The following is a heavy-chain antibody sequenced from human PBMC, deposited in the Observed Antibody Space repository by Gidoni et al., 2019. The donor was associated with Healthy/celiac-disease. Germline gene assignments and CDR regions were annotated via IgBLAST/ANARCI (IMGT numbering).Heavy chain of an antibody. CDR1: GFTFVDYA. V-gene: IGHV3-9*01. Sequence: EVQLVESGGGLVQPGRSLSLSCAASGFTFVDYAMHWARQAPGKGLEWVSGISWNSGSIGYADSVKGRFTISRDNAKNSLYLQMNSLRAEDTALYYCAKDSHDYLTLYYFDYWGQGTLVTVSS. CDR2: ISWNSGSI. D-gene: IGHD4-17*01. J-gene: IGHJ4*02. CDR3: AKDSHDYLTLYYFDY.